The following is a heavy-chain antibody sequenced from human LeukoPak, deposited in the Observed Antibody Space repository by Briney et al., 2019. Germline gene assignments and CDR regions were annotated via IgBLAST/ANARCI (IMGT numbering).Heavy chain of an antibody. CDR3: ARAWYSSSWYESYYYYYGMDV. CDR2: TSYDGSNK. V-gene: IGHV3-30-3*01. Sequence: GGSLRLSCAASGFTFSSYAMHWVRQAPGKGLEWVAVTSYDGSNKYYADSVKGRFTISRDNSKNTLYLQMNSLRAEDTAVYYCARAWYSSSWYESYYYYYGMDVWGQGTTVTVSS. D-gene: IGHD6-13*01. J-gene: IGHJ6*02. CDR1: GFTFSSYA.